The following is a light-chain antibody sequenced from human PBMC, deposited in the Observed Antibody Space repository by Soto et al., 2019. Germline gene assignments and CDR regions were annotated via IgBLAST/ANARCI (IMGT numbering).Light chain of an antibody. CDR3: QQYGSYRT. V-gene: IGKV3-20*01. J-gene: IGKJ3*01. CDR2: GAS. CDR1: QSFRGL. Sequence: EIVLTQSPGTLSLSPGERATLSCRASQSFRGLLAWYQQKPGQAPRLLIYGASSRATGIPDRFSGSGSGTDFTLTISRLEPEDFAVYYCQQYGSYRTFGPGTKVDIK.